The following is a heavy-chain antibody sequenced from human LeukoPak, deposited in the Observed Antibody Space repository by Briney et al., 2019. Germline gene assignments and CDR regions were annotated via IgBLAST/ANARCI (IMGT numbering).Heavy chain of an antibody. D-gene: IGHD4-17*01. CDR2: ISNSGGST. J-gene: IGHJ4*02. Sequence: GGSLRLSCAASGFTFNNCGMNWARQAPGKGLEWVSTISNSGGSTYYADSVKGRFIISRDNSKNTLYLQMNSLRGEDTAAYYCAKLGDYGYWGQGTLVTVYS. CDR1: GFTFNNCG. V-gene: IGHV3-23*01. CDR3: AKLGDYGY.